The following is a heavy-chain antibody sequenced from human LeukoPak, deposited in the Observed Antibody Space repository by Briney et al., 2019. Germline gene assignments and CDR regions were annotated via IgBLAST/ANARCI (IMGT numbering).Heavy chain of an antibody. CDR3: ARAASLYDILTGYRHNAFDY. CDR2: IYHSGST. J-gene: IGHJ4*02. Sequence: SETLSLTCAVSGGSISSSNWWSWVRQPPGKGLEWIGEIYHSGSTNYNPSLKSRVTISVDKSKNQFSLKLSSATAADTAVYYCARAASLYDILTGYRHNAFDYWGQGTLVTVSS. CDR1: GGSISSSNW. D-gene: IGHD3-9*01. V-gene: IGHV4-4*02.